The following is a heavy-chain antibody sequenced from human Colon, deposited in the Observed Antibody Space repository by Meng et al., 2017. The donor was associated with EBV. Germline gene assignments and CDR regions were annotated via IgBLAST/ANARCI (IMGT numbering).Heavy chain of an antibody. D-gene: IGHD3-10*01. J-gene: IGHJ2*01. CDR3: ARDTSGSSTWYFDL. V-gene: IGHV3-11*01. CDR1: GFTFSDSS. CDR2: INSRGDTI. Sequence: VNRVGSGRGSVKTGWSLSLSSVASGFTFSDSSVSWISQAPGKGLEWVSYINSRGDTIYYADSVRGRCTISRDNAKNSLYLQMTSLRAEDTAVYYCARDTSGSSTWYFDLWGRGSLVTVSS.